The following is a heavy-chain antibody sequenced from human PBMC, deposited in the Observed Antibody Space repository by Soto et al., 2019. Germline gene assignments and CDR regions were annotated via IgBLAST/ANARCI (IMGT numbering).Heavy chain of an antibody. CDR3: ARVMSGSYLGHGYYFDY. Sequence: QVQLVQSGAEVKKPGASVKVSCKASRYTFTGYYMHWVRQAPGQGLGWMGWIDPNSGGTDYAQKFQGRVTMTRDTFIITAYMELSRLRVDDTAVYYCARVMSGSYLGHGYYFDYWGQGTLVTVSS. CDR2: IDPNSGGT. CDR1: RYTFTGYY. D-gene: IGHD1-26*01. J-gene: IGHJ4*02. V-gene: IGHV1-2*02.